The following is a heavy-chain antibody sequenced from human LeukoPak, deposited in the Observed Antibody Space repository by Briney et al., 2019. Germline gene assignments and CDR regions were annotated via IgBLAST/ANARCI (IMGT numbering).Heavy chain of an antibody. CDR3: ARAKWNDY. D-gene: IGHD1-1*01. Sequence: SETLSLTCAVYGGSFSGYYWSWVRQPPGKGLEWIGEINHSGSTNYNPSLKSRVTISVDTSKNQFSLKLSSVTAADTAVYYCARAKWNDYWGQGTLVTVSS. V-gene: IGHV4-34*01. CDR1: GGSFSGYY. CDR2: INHSGST. J-gene: IGHJ4*02.